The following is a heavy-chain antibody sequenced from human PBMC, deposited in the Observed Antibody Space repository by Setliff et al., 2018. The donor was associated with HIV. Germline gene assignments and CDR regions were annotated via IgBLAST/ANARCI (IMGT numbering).Heavy chain of an antibody. Sequence: KPSETLSLTCSVSGASVNYNTWSWIRQAPGKGLQWIGFIYNSVTTNYNPSLKSRVTISVDRSKNQFSLKLTSVTAADTAVYFCAREPDYFDSWGQGKLVTVSS. V-gene: IGHV4-4*08. CDR3: AREPDYFDS. CDR1: GASVNYNT. J-gene: IGHJ4*02. CDR2: IYNSVTT.